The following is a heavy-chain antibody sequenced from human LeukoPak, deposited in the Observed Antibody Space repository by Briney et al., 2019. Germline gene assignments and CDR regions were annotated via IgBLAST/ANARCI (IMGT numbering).Heavy chain of an antibody. Sequence: SETLSLTCAVYGGSFSGYYWSWIRQPPGKGLEWIGEINHSGSTNYNPSLKSRVTISVDTSKNQFSLKLSSVTAADTAVYYCARVIATRVRRRVLDYWGQGTLVTVSS. J-gene: IGHJ4*02. D-gene: IGHD2-21*01. CDR2: INHSGST. V-gene: IGHV4-34*01. CDR1: GGSFSGYY. CDR3: ARVIATRVRRRVLDY.